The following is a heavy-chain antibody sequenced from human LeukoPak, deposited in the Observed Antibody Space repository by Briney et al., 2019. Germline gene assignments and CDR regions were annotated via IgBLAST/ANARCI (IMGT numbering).Heavy chain of an antibody. V-gene: IGHV1-18*04. CDR1: GYTFTGYY. CDR3: ARGRYSGYDYWFDP. D-gene: IGHD5-12*01. J-gene: IGHJ5*02. CDR2: ISAYNGNT. Sequence: ASVKVSCKASGYTFTGYYMHWVRQAPGQGLEWMGWISAYNGNTNYAQKFQGRVTITADKSTSTAYMELSSLRSEDTAVYYCARGRYSGYDYWFDPWGQGTLVTVSS.